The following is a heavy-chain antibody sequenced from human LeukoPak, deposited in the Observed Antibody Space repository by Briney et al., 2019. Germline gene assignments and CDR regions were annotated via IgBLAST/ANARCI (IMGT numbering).Heavy chain of an antibody. D-gene: IGHD6-6*01. CDR3: ARITYSSFVDFYYGMDV. CDR2: ISAYNGNT. Sequence: ASVKVSCKTSGYTFISYGIRWVRQAPGQGLEGMGWISAYNGNTIYAQTLQGRVTMTTDTSTSTAYMELRSLRSDDTAVYYCARITYSSFVDFYYGMDVWGQGTTVTVSS. V-gene: IGHV1-18*01. J-gene: IGHJ6*02. CDR1: GYTFISYG.